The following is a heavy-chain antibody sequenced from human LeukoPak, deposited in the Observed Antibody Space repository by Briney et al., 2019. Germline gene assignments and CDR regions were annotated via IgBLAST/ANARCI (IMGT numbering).Heavy chain of an antibody. CDR3: ARGVEMATITDY. CDR1: GGSISSYY. CDR2: IYYSGST. J-gene: IGHJ4*02. Sequence: SETLSLTCTVSGGSISSYYWSWIRQPPGKGLEWIGYIYYSGSTNYNPSLKSRVTISVDTSKNQFSLKLSSVTAADTAVYYCARGVEMATITDYWGQGTLVTVSS. D-gene: IGHD5-24*01. V-gene: IGHV4-59*01.